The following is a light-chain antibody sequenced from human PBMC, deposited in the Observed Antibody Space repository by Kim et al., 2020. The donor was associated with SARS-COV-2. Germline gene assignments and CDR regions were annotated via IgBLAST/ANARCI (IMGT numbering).Light chain of an antibody. Sequence: GQKVTISCSGSSPNIGNNYVSWYHQLPGTTPKLLIYDNDKRPSGIPDRFSGSKSGTSATLGIAALQTGDEAVYYCGTWDNKLSAGVFGGGTQLTVL. J-gene: IGLJ2*01. CDR3: GTWDNKLSAGV. CDR2: DND. CDR1: SPNIGNNY. V-gene: IGLV1-51*01.